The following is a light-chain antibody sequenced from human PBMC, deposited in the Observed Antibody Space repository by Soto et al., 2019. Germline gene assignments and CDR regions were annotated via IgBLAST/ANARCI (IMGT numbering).Light chain of an antibody. V-gene: IGKV1-39*01. CDR1: QSISNY. CDR3: QQSYTTPFT. J-gene: IGKJ3*01. Sequence: DIQMTQSPSSLSASVGDRVTITCRASQSISNYLNWYQQKPGKAPKLLIYAASSLQSGVPSRFSGSGSGTDFTLTISSLQPEDVATYYCQQSYTTPFTFGPGTKVDLK. CDR2: AAS.